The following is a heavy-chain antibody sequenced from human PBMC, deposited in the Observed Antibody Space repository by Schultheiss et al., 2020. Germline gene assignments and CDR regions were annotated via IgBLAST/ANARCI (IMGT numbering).Heavy chain of an antibody. V-gene: IGHV4-39*01. CDR2: IYYSGST. Sequence: SETLSLTCTVSGGSISSSSYYWGWIRQPPGKGLEWIGSIYYSGSTYYNPSLKSRVTISVDTSKNQFSLKLSSVTAADTAVYYCARHLYSQWLGPWYYFDYWGQGTLVTVSS. CDR3: ARHLYSQWLGPWYYFDY. J-gene: IGHJ4*02. D-gene: IGHD6-19*01. CDR1: GGSISSSSYY.